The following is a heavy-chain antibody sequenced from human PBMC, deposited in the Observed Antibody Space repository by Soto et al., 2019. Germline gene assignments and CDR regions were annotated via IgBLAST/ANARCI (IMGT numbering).Heavy chain of an antibody. Sequence: AAPVKVSCKASGGTFSSYAISWARQAPGQGLEWMGGIIPIFGTANYAQKFQGRVTITADESTSTAYIELSRLRSEDTAVYYCARFDYYYRMDVWGQGTTFTVS. V-gene: IGHV1-69*13. D-gene: IGHD3-10*01. CDR3: ARFDYYYRMDV. CDR1: GGTFSSYA. J-gene: IGHJ6*02. CDR2: IIPIFGTA.